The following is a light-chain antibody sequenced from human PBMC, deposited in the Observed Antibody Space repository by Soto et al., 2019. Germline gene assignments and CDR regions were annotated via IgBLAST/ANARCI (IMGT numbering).Light chain of an antibody. Sequence: DIQMTQSPSSLSASVGDRVTIPCRASQSISRNLNWYQQKPGTAPKLLIYATSSLQSGVPSRFSGSGSGTDFTLTISSLQPEDFATYYCQQANSFPLTFGGGTKVDIK. V-gene: IGKV1-39*01. CDR1: QSISRN. CDR3: QQANSFPLT. CDR2: ATS. J-gene: IGKJ4*01.